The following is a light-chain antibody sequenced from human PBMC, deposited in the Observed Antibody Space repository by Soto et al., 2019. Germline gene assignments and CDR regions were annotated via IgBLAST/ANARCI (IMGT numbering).Light chain of an antibody. CDR2: GAS. CDR3: QQHGTSPELT. Sequence: EIVLTQSPGTLSLSPGERATLSCRASQSVINTYLAWYQQKPGQAPRLLISGASSRATGIPDRFSGSGSGTDFSLTISRLEPEDFAVYYCQQHGTSPELTFGGGTRVEIK. CDR1: QSVINTY. V-gene: IGKV3-20*01. J-gene: IGKJ4*01.